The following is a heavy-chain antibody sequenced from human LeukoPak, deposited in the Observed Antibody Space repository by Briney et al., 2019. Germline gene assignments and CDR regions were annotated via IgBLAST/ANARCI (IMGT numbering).Heavy chain of an antibody. Sequence: SGGSLRLSCAASGFTLSSYGMHWVRQAPCTGVEGVAFIRYDGSNKYYADSVRGRFTISRDNSKNALYLHMNSLRAEDTAVYYCVPLWLTEFDYWGQGTLVTVSS. D-gene: IGHD4/OR15-4a*01. J-gene: IGHJ4*02. CDR3: VPLWLTEFDY. V-gene: IGHV3-30*02. CDR1: GFTLSSYG. CDR2: IRYDGSNK.